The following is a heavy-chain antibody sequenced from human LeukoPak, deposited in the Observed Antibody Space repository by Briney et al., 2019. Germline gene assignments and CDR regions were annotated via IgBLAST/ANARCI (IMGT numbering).Heavy chain of an antibody. Sequence: GGSLRLSCVVSGLTISNAWMSWVRQAPGKGLEWVGRIKRNSDGGTIVYAAPVKGRFIISRDDSRNTLYLQMNSLETDDTALYYCGTGGHYFGSWGQGTLVTVSS. CDR1: GLTISNAW. CDR3: GTGGHYFGS. CDR2: IKRNSDGGTI. V-gene: IGHV3-15*01. J-gene: IGHJ4*02.